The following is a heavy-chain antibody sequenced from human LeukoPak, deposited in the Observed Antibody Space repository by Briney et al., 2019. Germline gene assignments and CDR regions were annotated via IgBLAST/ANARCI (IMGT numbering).Heavy chain of an antibody. D-gene: IGHD5-24*01. Sequence: ASVKVSCKASGYTFSSYFMHWVRQAPGQGLEWMGIINPSDGSTSYARELQGRVTMTRDTSTSTAYMELRSLRSDDTAVYYCARVVGHGYNGGAFDIWGQGTMVTVSS. CDR1: GYTFSSYF. CDR3: ARVVGHGYNGGAFDI. CDR2: INPSDGST. J-gene: IGHJ3*02. V-gene: IGHV1-46*01.